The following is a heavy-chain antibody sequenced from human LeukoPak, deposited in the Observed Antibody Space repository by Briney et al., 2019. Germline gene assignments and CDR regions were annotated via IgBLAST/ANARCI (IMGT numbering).Heavy chain of an antibody. V-gene: IGHV3-9*01. Sequence: PGGSLRLSCAASGFTFDDYAMHWVRQAPGKGLERVSGISWNSGSIGYADSVKGRFTISRDNAKNSLYLQMNSLRAEDTALYYCAKDYYAFGYFDYWGQGTLVTVSS. CDR1: GFTFDDYA. J-gene: IGHJ4*02. D-gene: IGHD2-2*01. CDR2: ISWNSGSI. CDR3: AKDYYAFGYFDY.